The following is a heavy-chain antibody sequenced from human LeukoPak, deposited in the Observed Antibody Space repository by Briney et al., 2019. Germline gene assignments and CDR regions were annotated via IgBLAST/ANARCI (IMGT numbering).Heavy chain of an antibody. J-gene: IGHJ6*02. CDR2: MYYSGST. CDR1: GDSIRNYY. CDR3: ARAQGIVGATGSYYYYGLDV. V-gene: IGHV4-59*01. D-gene: IGHD1-26*01. Sequence: PSETLSRTCTVSGDSIRNYYWSWLRQPPGKGLEWIGYMYYSGSTNYNPSLKSRVTMSVDTSRNQFSLKLNSVTAADTAVYYCARAQGIVGATGSYYYYGLDVWGQGTTVTVSS.